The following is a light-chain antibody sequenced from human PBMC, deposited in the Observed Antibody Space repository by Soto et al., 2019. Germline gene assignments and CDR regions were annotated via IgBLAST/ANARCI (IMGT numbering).Light chain of an antibody. J-gene: IGKJ2*01. CDR1: QDIRND. Sequence: DIQMTQSPSSLSASIGDRVTITCRASQDIRNDLGWFQQRPGKPPKRLVYAASTLQNGAPLRFSGSRSGTEFSLTINSLQPEDFGTYYCLQHHSFPYTFGQGTNLEIK. V-gene: IGKV1-17*01. CDR2: AAS. CDR3: LQHHSFPYT.